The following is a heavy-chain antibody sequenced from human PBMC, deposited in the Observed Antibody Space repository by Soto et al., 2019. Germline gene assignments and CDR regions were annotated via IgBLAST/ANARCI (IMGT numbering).Heavy chain of an antibody. J-gene: IGHJ6*02. Sequence: GESLKISCKGSGYSFSSYWIGWVRQMPGKGLEWMGIIYPGDSDTRYSPSFQGQVTISADKSISTAYLQWSSLKASDTAMYYCARPTDFYYYGMEVWGQGTTVTVSS. V-gene: IGHV5-51*01. CDR1: GYSFSSYW. D-gene: IGHD4-17*01. CDR2: IYPGDSDT. CDR3: ARPTDFYYYGMEV.